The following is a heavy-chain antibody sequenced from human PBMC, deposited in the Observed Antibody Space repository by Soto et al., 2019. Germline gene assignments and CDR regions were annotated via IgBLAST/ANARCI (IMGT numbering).Heavy chain of an antibody. D-gene: IGHD3-22*01. Sequence: QVQLVQSGAEVKKPGASVKVSCKASGYTFTSYDINWVRQATGQGLEWMGWMNPNSGNTGYAQKFQGRVTMTRNTSISTAYMELSSLRSEDTALYYCARGRRNYYDSSGDDAFDIWGQGTMVTVSS. V-gene: IGHV1-8*01. CDR1: GYTFTSYD. J-gene: IGHJ3*02. CDR2: MNPNSGNT. CDR3: ARGRRNYYDSSGDDAFDI.